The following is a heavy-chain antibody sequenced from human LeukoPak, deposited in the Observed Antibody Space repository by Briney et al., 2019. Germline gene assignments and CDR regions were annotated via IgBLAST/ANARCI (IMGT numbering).Heavy chain of an antibody. J-gene: IGHJ4*02. V-gene: IGHV3-9*01. CDR3: AKDIDSSGYFGSFDQ. CDR2: IGWNSGII. CDR1: GFTFDDYA. D-gene: IGHD3-22*01. Sequence: GGSLRLSCAAAGFTFDDYAMHWVRQVPGKGLEWVSGIGWNSGIIGYADSVRGRFTISRDNAKNSLYLQMNSLRAEDTALYYCAKDIDSSGYFGSFDQWGQGTLATVSS.